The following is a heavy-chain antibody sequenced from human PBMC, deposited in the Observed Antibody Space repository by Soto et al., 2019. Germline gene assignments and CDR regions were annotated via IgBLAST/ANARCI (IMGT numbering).Heavy chain of an antibody. V-gene: IGHV4-59*01. D-gene: IGHD4-17*01. CDR2: VESSGST. Sequence: SETLSLTCTVSGGSISSYYWTWVRQPPGKGLEWIGYVESSGSTSYNPSLMSRVTISVDTSKNQFSLKLTSVTAADTAVYYCARGGVTTAVIPKYYYFGLDVWGQGTTVTVSS. CDR1: GGSISSYY. J-gene: IGHJ6*02. CDR3: ARGGVTTAVIPKYYYFGLDV.